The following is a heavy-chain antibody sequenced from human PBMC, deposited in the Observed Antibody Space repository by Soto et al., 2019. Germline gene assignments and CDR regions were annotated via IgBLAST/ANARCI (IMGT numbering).Heavy chain of an antibody. Sequence: GPSVKVSCKASGYTFTSYGISWVRQAPGQGLEWMGWISAYNGNTNYAQKLQGRVTMTTDTSTSTAYMELRSLRSDDTAVYYCARVHFLNDFWSGPSGYWGQGTLVTVSS. V-gene: IGHV1-18*01. CDR3: ARVHFLNDFWSGPSGY. CDR2: ISAYNGNT. CDR1: GYTFTSYG. D-gene: IGHD3-3*01. J-gene: IGHJ4*02.